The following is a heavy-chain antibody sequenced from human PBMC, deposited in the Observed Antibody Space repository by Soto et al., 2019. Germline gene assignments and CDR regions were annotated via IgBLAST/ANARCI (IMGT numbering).Heavy chain of an antibody. CDR1: GYTFTSDG. D-gene: IGHD3-10*01. CDR3: ARDQSMVRGEKQDAFDI. V-gene: IGHV1-18*01. Sequence: ASVKVSCKASGYTFTSDGISWVRQAPGQGLEWMGWISAYNGNTNYAKKLQGRVTMTTDTSTSKAYMELRSLRSDDTAVYYCARDQSMVRGEKQDAFDIWGQGTMVTVSS. J-gene: IGHJ3*02. CDR2: ISAYNGNT.